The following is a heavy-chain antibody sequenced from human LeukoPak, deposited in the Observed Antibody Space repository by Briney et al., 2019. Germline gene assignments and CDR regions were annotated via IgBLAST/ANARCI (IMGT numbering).Heavy chain of an antibody. V-gene: IGHV4-34*01. CDR2: INHSGST. CDR1: GGSISSYS. CDR3: ARYITGYSGNYFDY. D-gene: IGHD1-1*01. J-gene: IGHJ4*02. Sequence: SETLSLTCTVSGGSISSYSWSWIRQPPGKGLEWIGEINHSGSTNYNPSLKSRVIISVDTSKNQFSLKLSSVTAADTAVYYCARYITGYSGNYFDYWGQGTLVTVSS.